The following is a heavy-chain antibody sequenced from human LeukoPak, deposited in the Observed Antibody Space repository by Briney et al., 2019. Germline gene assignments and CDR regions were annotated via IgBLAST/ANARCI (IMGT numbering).Heavy chain of an antibody. V-gene: IGHV3-33*01. CDR1: GFTFRSYG. J-gene: IGHJ4*02. Sequence: PGRSLRLSRAASGFTFRSYGMQWVRQAPGKGLECVAIIWYDGSSKYYSDSVKGRFTISRDNSKNTLYLQMNSLRAEDTAVYYCARVAGHDIRGLITYYFDDWGQGTLVTVSS. D-gene: IGHD3-10*01. CDR2: IWYDGSSK. CDR3: ARVAGHDIRGLITYYFDD.